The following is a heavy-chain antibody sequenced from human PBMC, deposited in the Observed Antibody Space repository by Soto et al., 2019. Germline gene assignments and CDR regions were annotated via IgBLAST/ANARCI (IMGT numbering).Heavy chain of an antibody. J-gene: IGHJ6*02. D-gene: IGHD3-10*01. V-gene: IGHV4-61*01. Sequence: SETLSLTCTVSGGSVSSGSYYWSWIRQPPGKGLEWIGYIYYSGSTNYNPSLKSRVTISVDTSKNQFSLKLSSVTAADTAVYYCARDMGLHGPRNYYYGMDVWGQGTTVTVSS. CDR3: ARDMGLHGPRNYYYGMDV. CDR2: IYYSGST. CDR1: GGSVSSGSYY.